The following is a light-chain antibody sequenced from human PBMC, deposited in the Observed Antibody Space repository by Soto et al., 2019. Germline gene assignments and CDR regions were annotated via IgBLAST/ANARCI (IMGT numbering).Light chain of an antibody. CDR3: RVWNRRGDQVL. V-gene: IGLV3-21*04. CDR2: YNS. Sequence: SYELTQPPSVSVAPGKTAMITCGGDNIGSKSVHWYQQKPGQAPVVVINYNSDRPSGIPDRFSGSNSGSTATRTIPRVEAGDEPDIIGRVWNRRGDQVLFGEGPRLTSL. CDR1: NIGSKS. J-gene: IGLJ2*01.